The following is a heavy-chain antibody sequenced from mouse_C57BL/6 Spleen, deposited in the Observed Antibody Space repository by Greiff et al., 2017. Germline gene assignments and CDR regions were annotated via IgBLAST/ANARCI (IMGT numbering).Heavy chain of an antibody. CDR2: ISSGSSTI. CDR3: ARDYDYDGSFAY. V-gene: IGHV5-17*01. J-gene: IGHJ3*01. Sequence: EVQVVESGGGLVKPGGSLKLSCAASGFTFSDYGMHWVRQAPEKGLEWVAYISSGSSTIYYADTVKGRFTISRYNAKNTLFLQMTSLRSEDTAMYYCARDYDYDGSFAYWGQGTLVTVSA. D-gene: IGHD2-4*01. CDR1: GFTFSDYG.